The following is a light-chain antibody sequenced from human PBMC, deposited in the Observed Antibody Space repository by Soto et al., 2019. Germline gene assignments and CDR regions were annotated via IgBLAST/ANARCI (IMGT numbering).Light chain of an antibody. CDR2: GTS. CDR3: QQYGSAWT. Sequence: EIVLTQSPGTLSLSPGERATLSCRASQSVSSSNLAWYQQKPGQAPRLLIYGTSSRATGIPGRLSGSGSGTDFTLTISRLEPEDFAVYYCQQYGSAWTFGQGTKVEIK. J-gene: IGKJ1*01. CDR1: QSVSSSN. V-gene: IGKV3-20*01.